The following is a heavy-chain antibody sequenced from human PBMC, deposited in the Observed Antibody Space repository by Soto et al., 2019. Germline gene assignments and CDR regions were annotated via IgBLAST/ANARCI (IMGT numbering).Heavy chain of an antibody. J-gene: IGHJ6*02. CDR2: TSGSSSYT. CDR3: ARERDGMDV. V-gene: IGHV3-11*05. CDR1: GFTFSDYY. Sequence: PGGSLRLSCAASGFTFSDYYMSWIRQAPGKGLQWVSYTSGSSSYTNYADSVKGRFTISRDNAKNSLYLQMNSLRAEDTAVYYCARERDGMDVWGQGTTVTVSS.